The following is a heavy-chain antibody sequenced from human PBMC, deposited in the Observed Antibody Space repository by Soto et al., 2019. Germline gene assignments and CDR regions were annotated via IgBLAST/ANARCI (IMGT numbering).Heavy chain of an antibody. Sequence: EVQLVESGGGLVQPGRSLRLSCAASGFTFSAHYMDWVRQAPGKVLEWVGRIKNKANRYTTEYAASVEGRSTNSREDTKISLYLQMNSLKTEDTAVYYCAIFDVVGPSGGRYFYSWGQGSQVAVSS. CDR1: GFTFSAHY. CDR2: IKNKANRYTT. D-gene: IGHD1-26*01. CDR3: AIFDVVGPSGGRYFYS. V-gene: IGHV3-72*01. J-gene: IGHJ4*02.